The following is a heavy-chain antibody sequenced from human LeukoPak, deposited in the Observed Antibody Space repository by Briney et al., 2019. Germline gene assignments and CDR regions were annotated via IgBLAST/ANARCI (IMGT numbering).Heavy chain of an antibody. Sequence: PGGSLRLSCAASGFTFGGYGMHWVRQAPGGGLECVAFIQSDGSNEYYSDSVKGRFTISRDNSKSTLYLQMNSLTAEDTAVYYCATHCSGTSCHRDYWGQGTLVTVSS. CDR1: GFTFGGYG. D-gene: IGHD2-2*01. J-gene: IGHJ4*02. CDR3: ATHCSGTSCHRDY. CDR2: IQSDGSNE. V-gene: IGHV3-30*02.